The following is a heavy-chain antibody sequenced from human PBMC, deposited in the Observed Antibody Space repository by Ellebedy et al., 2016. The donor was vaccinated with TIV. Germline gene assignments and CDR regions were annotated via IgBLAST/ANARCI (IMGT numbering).Heavy chain of an antibody. CDR2: ISIDDNTR. J-gene: IGHJ3*02. CDR3: ARDHIGTQIEYAFDI. Sequence: PGGSLRLSCAASGFTLGAYAMNWVRQAPGRGLEWLSYISIDDNTRLYADSVKGRFTVSRDRAKDSLDLQMNSLRDEDTAVYYCARDHIGTQIEYAFDIWGQGTMVTVSS. V-gene: IGHV3-48*02. D-gene: IGHD1-26*01. CDR1: GFTLGAYA.